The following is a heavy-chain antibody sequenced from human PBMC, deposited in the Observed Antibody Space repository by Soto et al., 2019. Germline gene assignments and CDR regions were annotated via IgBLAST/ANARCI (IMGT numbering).Heavy chain of an antibody. D-gene: IGHD3-10*01. CDR2: INSDGSTK. V-gene: IGHV3-74*01. Sequence: EVQLVESGGGLVQPGESLRLSCEASGYTFSPFCMHWVRQAPGKGLVWVSHINSDGSTKLYADSVKGRFTISRDNAKNPLYLQMNSVTADDTAVYYCVRDRGKSDSFNVWGRGTMVTVSS. J-gene: IGHJ3*01. CDR1: GYTFSPFC. CDR3: VRDRGKSDSFNV.